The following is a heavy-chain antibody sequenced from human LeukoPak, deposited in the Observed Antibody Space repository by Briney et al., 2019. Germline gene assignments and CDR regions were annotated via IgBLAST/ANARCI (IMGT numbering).Heavy chain of an antibody. D-gene: IGHD1-26*01. Sequence: PGGSLRLSCAASGFTFSSYEMNWVRQAPGKGLEWVSYISSSGSTIYYADSVKGRLTISRDNAKNSLYLQMNSLRAEDTAVYYCAREEGATNNYYYYYMGVWGKGTTVTISS. J-gene: IGHJ6*03. CDR2: ISSSGSTI. V-gene: IGHV3-48*03. CDR3: AREEGATNNYYYYYMGV. CDR1: GFTFSSYE.